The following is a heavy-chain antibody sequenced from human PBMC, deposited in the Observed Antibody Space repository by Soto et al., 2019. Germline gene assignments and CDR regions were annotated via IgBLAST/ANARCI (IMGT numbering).Heavy chain of an antibody. CDR2: ISDSGDST. V-gene: IGHV3-23*01. J-gene: IGHJ4*02. CDR1: GFIFSDYV. Sequence: PGGSLRLSCAASGFIFSDYVMSWVRQAPGKGLEWVSSISDSGDSTYSADSVRGRFTISRDNSKNTLYLQMNSLRAEDTAVYYCARKNVVVLGNYGFLWGQGTLVTVSS. CDR3: ARKNVVVLGNYGFL. D-gene: IGHD2-15*01.